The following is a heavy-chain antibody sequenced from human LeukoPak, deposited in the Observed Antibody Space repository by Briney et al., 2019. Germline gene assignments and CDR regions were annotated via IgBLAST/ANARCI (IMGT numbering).Heavy chain of an antibody. V-gene: IGHV3-7*01. CDR3: ARAIEVATRLHPFDY. J-gene: IGHJ4*02. D-gene: IGHD4-23*01. CDR2: IKQDGSEK. Sequence: GGSLRLSCVASGFTFSSYWMSWVRQAPGKGLEWVANIKQDGSEKYYVDSVKGRFTISRGNAKNSLYLQMNSLRAEDTAVYYCARAIEVATRLHPFDYWGQGTLVTVSS. CDR1: GFTFSSYW.